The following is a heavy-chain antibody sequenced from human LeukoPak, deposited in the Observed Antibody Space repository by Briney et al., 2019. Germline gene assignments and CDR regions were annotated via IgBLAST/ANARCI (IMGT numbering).Heavy chain of an antibody. D-gene: IGHD1-20*01. Sequence: ASVKVSCKVSGYTLTELSMHWVRQAPGKGLEWMGGFDPEDGETIYAQKFQGRVTMTEDTSTDIAYMELSSLRSEDTAVYYCATALAITGTTVADYWGQGTLVTVSS. CDR3: ATALAITGTTVADY. V-gene: IGHV1-24*01. CDR1: GYTLTELS. CDR2: FDPEDGET. J-gene: IGHJ4*02.